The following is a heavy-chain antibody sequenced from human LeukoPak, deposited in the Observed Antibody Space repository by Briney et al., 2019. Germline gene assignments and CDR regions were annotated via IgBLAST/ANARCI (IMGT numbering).Heavy chain of an antibody. J-gene: IGHJ5*02. CDR1: GGSISSSSYY. V-gene: IGHV4-39*01. D-gene: IGHD3-22*01. Sequence: PSETLSLTCTVSGGSISSSSYYWGWIRQPPGKGLEWIGSTYYSGSTYYNPSLKSRVTISVDTSKNQFSLKLSSVTAADTAVCYCASPNYYDSSGYYAWGQGTLVTVSS. CDR3: ASPNYYDSSGYYA. CDR2: TYYSGST.